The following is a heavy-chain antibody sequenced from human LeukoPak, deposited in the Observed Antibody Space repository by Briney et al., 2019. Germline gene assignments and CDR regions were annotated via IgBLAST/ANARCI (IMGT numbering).Heavy chain of an antibody. J-gene: IGHJ4*02. Sequence: PGRSLRLSCAASGFTFNNYAMHWVRQAPGKGLEWVAVISYDGNNKYYADSVKGRFTISRDNSKNTLYLQMNSLRAEDTAVYYCARDVRYSGYEVFDYWGQGTLVTVSS. V-gene: IGHV3-30*14. CDR2: ISYDGNNK. D-gene: IGHD5-12*01. CDR3: ARDVRYSGYEVFDY. CDR1: GFTFNNYA.